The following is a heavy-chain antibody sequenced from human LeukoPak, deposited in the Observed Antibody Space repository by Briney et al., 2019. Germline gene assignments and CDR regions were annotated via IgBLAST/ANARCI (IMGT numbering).Heavy chain of an antibody. Sequence: GGSLRLSCAASGFTFDDYAMHWVRQAPGKGLEWVSGISWNSGSIGYADSVKGRFTISRDNAKNSLYLQMNSLRAEDTALYYCAKDLKGSGSYLFDYWGQGTLVTVSS. J-gene: IGHJ4*02. V-gene: IGHV3-9*01. D-gene: IGHD3-10*01. CDR2: ISWNSGSI. CDR1: GFTFDDYA. CDR3: AKDLKGSGSYLFDY.